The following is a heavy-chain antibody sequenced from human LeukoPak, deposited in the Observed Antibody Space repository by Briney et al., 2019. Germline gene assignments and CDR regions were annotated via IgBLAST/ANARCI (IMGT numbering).Heavy chain of an antibody. Sequence: PSETLFLTCAVSGGSISSGGYSWSWIRQPPGKGLEWIGYTYHSGSTYYNPSLKSRVTLSVDTSKNQSSLKLSSVTAADTAVYYCAREKQQLPSDPWGQGTLVTVSS. CDR1: GGSISSGGYS. V-gene: IGHV4-30-2*01. J-gene: IGHJ5*02. D-gene: IGHD6-13*01. CDR2: TYHSGST. CDR3: AREKQQLPSDP.